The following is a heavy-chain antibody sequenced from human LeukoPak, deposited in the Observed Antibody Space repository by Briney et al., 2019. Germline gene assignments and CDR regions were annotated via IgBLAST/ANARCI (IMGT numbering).Heavy chain of an antibody. CDR3: AKDRLRNYYDSTDYYYIYGMDV. V-gene: IGHV3-30*18. Sequence: GGSLRLSCAASGFTFSSYGMHWVRQAPGKGLEWVAVISYDGSNKYYADSVKGRFTISRDNSKNTLYLQMNSLRAEDTAVYFCAKDRLRNYYDSTDYYYIYGMDVWGQGTTVTVS. D-gene: IGHD3-22*01. CDR1: GFTFSSYG. CDR2: ISYDGSNK. J-gene: IGHJ6*02.